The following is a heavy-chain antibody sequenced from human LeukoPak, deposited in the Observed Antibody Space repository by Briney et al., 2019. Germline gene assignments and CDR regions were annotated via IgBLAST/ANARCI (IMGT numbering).Heavy chain of an antibody. CDR1: GFSLSTSGMC. Sequence: SGPALVKPAQTLTLTCTFSGFSLSTSGMCVSWIRQPPGKALEWLARIDWDDDKYYSTSLKTRLTISKDTSKNQVVLTITNMDPVDTATYYCARVDSGAYHFDYWGQGTLVTVSS. J-gene: IGHJ4*02. CDR3: ARVDSGAYHFDY. D-gene: IGHD3-22*01. V-gene: IGHV2-70*11. CDR2: IDWDDDK.